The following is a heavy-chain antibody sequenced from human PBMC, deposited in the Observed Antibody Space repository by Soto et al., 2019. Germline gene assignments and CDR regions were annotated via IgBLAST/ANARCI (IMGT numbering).Heavy chain of an antibody. J-gene: IGHJ4*02. V-gene: IGHV3-30-3*01. Sequence: QVQLVESGGGVGQPGRSLRLSCAASGFTFSSYIMHWVRPAPGKGLEWVSFLSYDGSNKYYADSVKGRFTISRDNSKNTLYLQMNSLRAEDTAVYYCVKGAGGYNRPFDSWGQGTLVTISS. CDR3: VKGAGGYNRPFDS. CDR1: GFTFSSYI. CDR2: LSYDGSNK. D-gene: IGHD1-26*01.